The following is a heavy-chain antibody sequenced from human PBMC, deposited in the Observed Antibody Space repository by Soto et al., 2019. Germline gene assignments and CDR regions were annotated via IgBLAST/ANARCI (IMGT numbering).Heavy chain of an antibody. V-gene: IGHV4-59*01. CDR2: IYYSGNT. Sequence: SETLSLTCTVSGGSISSYYWSWIRQPPGKGLEWIGYIYYSGNTNYNPSLKSRVTISVDTSKNQFSLKLSSVTAADTAVYYCARGMAVTTHYFAYWGQGTLVTVSS. J-gene: IGHJ4*02. CDR3: ARGMAVTTHYFAY. D-gene: IGHD4-17*01. CDR1: GGSISSYY.